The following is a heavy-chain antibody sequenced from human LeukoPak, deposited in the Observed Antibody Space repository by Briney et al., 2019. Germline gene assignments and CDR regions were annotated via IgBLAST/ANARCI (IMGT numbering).Heavy chain of an antibody. D-gene: IGHD3-10*01. CDR2: IYTSGST. J-gene: IGHJ3*02. Sequence: PSETLSLTCIVSGDSISSYYWSWIRQPAGKGLQWIGRIYTSGSTNYNPSLKSRATMSVDTSKKQFSLKLSSVTAADTAVYYCARDSYGSGSGPAFDIWGQGTMVTVSS. CDR1: GDSISSYY. V-gene: IGHV4-4*07. CDR3: ARDSYGSGSGPAFDI.